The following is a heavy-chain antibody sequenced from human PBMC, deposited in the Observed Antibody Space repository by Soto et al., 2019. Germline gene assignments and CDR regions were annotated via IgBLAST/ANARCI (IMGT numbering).Heavy chain of an antibody. D-gene: IGHD1-26*01. Sequence: PSETLSLTCTVSGGSISSYYWSWIRQPPGKGLEWIGYIYYSGSTNYNPSLKSRVTISVDTSKNQFSLKLSSVTAADTAVYYCARHEEHVYYFDYWGQGTLVTVSS. CDR3: ARHEEHVYYFDY. CDR2: IYYSGST. CDR1: GGSISSYY. V-gene: IGHV4-59*08. J-gene: IGHJ4*02.